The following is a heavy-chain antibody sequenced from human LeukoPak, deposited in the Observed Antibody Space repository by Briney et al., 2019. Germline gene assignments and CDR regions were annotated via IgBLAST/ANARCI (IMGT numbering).Heavy chain of an antibody. D-gene: IGHD3-22*01. CDR2: ISDSGGSP. CDR3: AKRGVVIRVILVGFHKEAYYFDS. Sequence: GGYLRLSCAVSGITLSNYGMSWVRQAPGKGLEWVAGISDSGGSPNYADSVKGRFTISRDNPKNTLYLQMNSLRAEDTAVYFCAKRGVVIRVILVGFHKEAYYFDSWGQGALVTVSS. J-gene: IGHJ4*02. CDR1: GITLSNYG. V-gene: IGHV3-23*01.